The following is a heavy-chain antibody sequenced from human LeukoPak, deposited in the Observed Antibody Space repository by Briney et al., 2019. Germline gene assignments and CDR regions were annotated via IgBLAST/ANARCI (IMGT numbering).Heavy chain of an antibody. Sequence: ASVKVSCKASGYTFTFYYMHWVRQATGQGLEWMGWINPNSGGTNSAQKFQCRVSMTRDTSISTAYMELSRLRSDDTAVYYCASPVYSGAFDIWGQGTMVTVSS. D-gene: IGHD1-26*01. CDR3: ASPVYSGAFDI. CDR1: GYTFTFYY. CDR2: INPNSGGT. J-gene: IGHJ3*02. V-gene: IGHV1-2*02.